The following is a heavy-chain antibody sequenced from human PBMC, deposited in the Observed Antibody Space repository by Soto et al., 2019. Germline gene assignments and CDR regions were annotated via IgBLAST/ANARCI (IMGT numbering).Heavy chain of an antibody. J-gene: IGHJ3*02. CDR2: IYSGGST. CDR3: ARALLPHDAFDI. Sequence: EVQLVESGGGLVQPGGSLRLSCAASGFTVSSNYMSWVRQAPGKGLEWVSVIYSGGSTYYTDSVKGRFTISRDNSKNTLYLQMNSLRAEDTAVYYCARALLPHDAFDIWGQGTMVTVSS. CDR1: GFTVSSNY. V-gene: IGHV3-66*01.